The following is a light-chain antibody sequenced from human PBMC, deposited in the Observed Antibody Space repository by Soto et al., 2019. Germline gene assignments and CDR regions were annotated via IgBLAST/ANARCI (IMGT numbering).Light chain of an antibody. V-gene: IGKV1-39*01. Sequence: DIQMTQSPSSLSASVGDRVTITCRASQSISSYLNWYQQKPGKAHKLLIYAASSLQSGVPSRFSGSGSGTHFKLPISSLQPEDFATYYCQQSYSTPAHFGGGTKVEIK. CDR1: QSISSY. CDR3: QQSYSTPAH. CDR2: AAS. J-gene: IGKJ4*01.